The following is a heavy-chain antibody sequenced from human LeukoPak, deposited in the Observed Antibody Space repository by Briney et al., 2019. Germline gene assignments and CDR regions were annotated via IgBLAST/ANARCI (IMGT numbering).Heavy chain of an antibody. CDR1: GDSFSSNNYY. V-gene: IGHV4-39*01. CDR2: INHSEKT. Sequence: SETLSLTCSVSGDSFSSNNYYWGWIRQPPGKGLEWIGSINHSEKTFYNPSLKSRVTISVDTSNNQFSLKLRSVTAADTAVYYCASHGPPKLVVVVPPPAYGGREPRVTVSS. J-gene: IGHJ4*02. CDR3: ASHGPPKLVVVVPPPAY. D-gene: IGHD2-2*01.